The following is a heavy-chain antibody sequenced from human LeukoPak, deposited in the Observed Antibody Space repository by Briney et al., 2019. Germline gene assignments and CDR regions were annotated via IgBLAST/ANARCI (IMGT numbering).Heavy chain of an antibody. CDR3: ARGGPERWLQWVHAFDI. CDR2: IYYSGST. D-gene: IGHD5-24*01. CDR1: GGSISSGDYY. Sequence: PSETLSLTCTVSGGSISSGDYYWSWIRQPPGKGLEWIGYIYYSGSTYYNPSLKSRVTISVDTSKNQFSLKLSSVTAADTAVYYCARGGPERWLQWVHAFDIWGQGTMVTVSS. V-gene: IGHV4-30-4*01. J-gene: IGHJ3*02.